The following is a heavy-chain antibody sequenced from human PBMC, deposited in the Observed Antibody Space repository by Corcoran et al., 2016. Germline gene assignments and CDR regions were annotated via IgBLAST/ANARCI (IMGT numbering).Heavy chain of an antibody. CDR2: TYYRSKWYN. J-gene: IGHJ4*02. V-gene: IGHV6-1*01. CDR1: GDSVSSNSAA. CDR3: AREGGVGIAVAGTGDIFDY. Sequence: QVQLQQSGPGLVKPSQTLSLTCAISGDSVSSNSAAWNWIRQSPSRGLEWLGRTYYRSKWYNDYAVSVKSRITINPDTSKNQFSLQLNCVTPEAPAVYYCAREGGVGIAVAGTGDIFDYWGQGTLVTVSS. D-gene: IGHD6-19*01.